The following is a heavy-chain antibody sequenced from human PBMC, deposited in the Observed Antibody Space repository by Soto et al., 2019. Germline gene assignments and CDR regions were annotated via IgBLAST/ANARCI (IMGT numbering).Heavy chain of an antibody. CDR1: GYTFTAYY. CDR3: ARNMDYYYGPGSGNGHGF. V-gene: IGHV1-2*02. J-gene: IGHJ6*02. Sequence: QVQLVQSGAELKEPGDSVRVSCEASGYTFTAYYIHWVRQAPGQGLEWMGWINPRFGDTSYAQDFQGRVSMTRDTSISTVYMALSRLTSDDTAIYYCARNMDYYYGPGSGNGHGFWGQGTTVTVCS. D-gene: IGHD3-10*01. CDR2: INPRFGDT.